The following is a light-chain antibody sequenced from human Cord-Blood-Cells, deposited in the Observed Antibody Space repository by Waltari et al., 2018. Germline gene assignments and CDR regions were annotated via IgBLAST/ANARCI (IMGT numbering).Light chain of an antibody. Sequence: DIVMTQSPHSLAVSLGVRATIHYKSSQSVLYRSNNKNYLAWYQQKPGQPPKLLIYWASTRESGVPDRFSGSGSGTDFTLTISSLQAEDVAVYYCQQYYSTPWTFGQGTKVEIK. CDR1: QSVLYRSNNKNY. V-gene: IGKV4-1*01. CDR3: QQYYSTPWT. CDR2: WAS. J-gene: IGKJ1*01.